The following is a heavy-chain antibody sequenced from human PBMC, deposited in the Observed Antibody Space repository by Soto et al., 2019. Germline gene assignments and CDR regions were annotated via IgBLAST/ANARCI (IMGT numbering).Heavy chain of an antibody. Sequence: LSLTCDVSGASITTYCWSWIRQAPGEGLEWSGNVYHTGSTDYNSSLRSRVTISVDTSKNQFSLNMNSVTAADTAVSYCARRLFGSGCTLDSWGQGALVTVSS. CDR1: GASITTYC. D-gene: IGHD6-19*01. J-gene: IGHJ4*02. CDR2: VYHTGST. CDR3: ARRLFGSGCTLDS. V-gene: IGHV4-59*13.